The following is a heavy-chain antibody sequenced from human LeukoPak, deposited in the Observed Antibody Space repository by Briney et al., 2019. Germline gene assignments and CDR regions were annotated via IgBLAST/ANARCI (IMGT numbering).Heavy chain of an antibody. CDR3: ARIDSSGYYQAPLYFDY. Sequence: GGSLRLSCAASGFTFSSYGMHWVRQAPGKGLEWVAFIRYDGSNKYYADSVKGRFTISRDNSKNTLYLQMNSLRAEDTAVYYCARIDSSGYYQAPLYFDYWGQGTLVTVSS. CDR1: GFTFSSYG. V-gene: IGHV3-30*02. J-gene: IGHJ4*02. CDR2: IRYDGSNK. D-gene: IGHD3-22*01.